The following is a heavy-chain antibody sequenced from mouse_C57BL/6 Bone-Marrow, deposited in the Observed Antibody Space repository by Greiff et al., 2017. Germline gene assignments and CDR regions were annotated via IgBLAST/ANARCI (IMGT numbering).Heavy chain of an antibody. CDR3: ARGPTVVDYDAMDY. D-gene: IGHD1-1*01. J-gene: IGHJ4*01. CDR1: GYAFSSYW. V-gene: IGHV1-80*01. CDR2: IYPGDGDT. Sequence: QVQLQESGAELVKPGASVKISCKASGYAFSSYWMHWVKQRPGQGLEWIGQIYPGDGDTNYNGKFKGKATLTANKSSSTAYMQLSSLTSEDSAVYFCARGPTVVDYDAMDYWGQGTSVTVSS.